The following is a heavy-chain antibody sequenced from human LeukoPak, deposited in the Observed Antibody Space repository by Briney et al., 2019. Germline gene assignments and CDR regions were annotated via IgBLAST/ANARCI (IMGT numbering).Heavy chain of an antibody. D-gene: IGHD3-22*01. CDR2: INHSGST. CDR1: GGSFSGYY. Sequence: SETLSLTCAVYGGSFSGYYWSWLRQPPGKGLEWIGEINHSGSTNYNPSLKSRVTISVDTSKNQFSLKLSSVTAADTAVYYCARGGRPYYYDSSGYYRMKNYYYYMDVWGKGTTVTVSS. J-gene: IGHJ6*03. CDR3: ARGGRPYYYDSSGYYRMKNYYYYMDV. V-gene: IGHV4-34*01.